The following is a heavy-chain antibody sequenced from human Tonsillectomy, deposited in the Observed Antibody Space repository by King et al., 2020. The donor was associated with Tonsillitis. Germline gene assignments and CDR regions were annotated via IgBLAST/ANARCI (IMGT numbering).Heavy chain of an antibody. V-gene: IGHV3-74*01. CDR3: ASFGEITMVREFDY. CDR1: GFTFSSYC. Sequence: EVQLVESGGGLVQPGGSLRLSCAASGFTFSSYCMHWVRQAPGKGLVWVSRINSDGSSTSYADSVKGRFTISRDNAKNTLYLQMNSLRAEDTAVYYCASFGEITMVREFDYWGQGTLVTVSS. D-gene: IGHD3-10*01. J-gene: IGHJ4*02. CDR2: INSDGSST.